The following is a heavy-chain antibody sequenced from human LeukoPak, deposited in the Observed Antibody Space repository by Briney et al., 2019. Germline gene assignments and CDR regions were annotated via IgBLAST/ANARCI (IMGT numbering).Heavy chain of an antibody. CDR2: ISGSGGRT. V-gene: IGHV3-23*01. J-gene: IGHJ1*01. Sequence: PGGSLRLSCAASGFTFSSYAMSWVRQAPGKGLEWVSNISGSGGRTYYADSVKGRFTISRDNSKNTLYLQMNSLRAGDTAVYYCAKVGYTYGYRTPPEYFQHWGQGTLVTVSS. CDR1: GFTFSSYA. D-gene: IGHD5-18*01. CDR3: AKVGYTYGYRTPPEYFQH.